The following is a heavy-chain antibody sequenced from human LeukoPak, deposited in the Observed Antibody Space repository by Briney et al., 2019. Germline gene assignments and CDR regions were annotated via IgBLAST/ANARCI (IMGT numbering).Heavy chain of an antibody. J-gene: IGHJ3*02. D-gene: IGHD3-16*01. V-gene: IGHV1-2*02. CDR1: GYTFTGYY. CDR2: INPNSGGT. Sequence: GASVKVSCKASGYTFTGYYMHWVRQAPGQGLEWMGWINPNSGGTNYAQKFQGRVTMTRDTSISTAYMELSRLRSDDTAVYYCARANKAGPMGGGAFDIWGQGTMVTVSS. CDR3: ARANKAGPMGGGAFDI.